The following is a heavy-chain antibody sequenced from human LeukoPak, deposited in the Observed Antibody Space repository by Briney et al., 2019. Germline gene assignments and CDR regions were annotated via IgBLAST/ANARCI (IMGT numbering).Heavy chain of an antibody. D-gene: IGHD3-22*01. CDR2: MLYSGSA. V-gene: IGHV4-39*01. CDR3: AHYYDSRGYYLGY. Sequence: SETLSLTCTGSGGSISSGSYHWGWIRQPPGKGLEWIGSMLYSGSAYYKPSLKSRVTMSVDTSKNQFSLKLSSVTAADTAVYYCAHYYDSRGYYLGYWGQGTLVTVSS. CDR1: GGSISSGSYH. J-gene: IGHJ4*02.